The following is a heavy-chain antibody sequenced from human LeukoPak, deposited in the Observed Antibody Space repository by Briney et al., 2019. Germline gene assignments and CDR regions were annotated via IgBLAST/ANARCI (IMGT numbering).Heavy chain of an antibody. D-gene: IGHD3-10*01. Sequence: ASVKVSCKASGHTFSGYYMHWGRPAPGQGLEWMGWINPNSGGTNYAQKFQGRVTMTRDTSISTAYMELSRLRSDDTAVYYCVSSSYYGSPDYWGRGTLVTVSS. J-gene: IGHJ4*02. CDR1: GHTFSGYY. V-gene: IGHV1-2*02. CDR3: VSSSYYGSPDY. CDR2: INPNSGGT.